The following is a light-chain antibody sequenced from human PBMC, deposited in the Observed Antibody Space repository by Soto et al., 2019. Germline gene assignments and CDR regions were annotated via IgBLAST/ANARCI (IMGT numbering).Light chain of an antibody. Sequence: QSVLTQPASVSGSPGQSITISCTGTSSDIGGYNYVSWYQQHPGKAPKLMIYEVSDRPSGISSRFPGSKSGNTASLTISGLQTEDEADYCCSSYTSSSTLFGTGTKVTVL. CDR2: EVS. V-gene: IGLV2-14*01. J-gene: IGLJ1*01. CDR3: SSYTSSSTL. CDR1: SSDIGGYNY.